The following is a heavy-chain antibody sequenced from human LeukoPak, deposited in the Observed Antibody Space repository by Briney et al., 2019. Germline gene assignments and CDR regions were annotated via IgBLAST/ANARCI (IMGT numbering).Heavy chain of an antibody. CDR3: YLFSSSLFDY. J-gene: IGHJ4*02. CDR2: INPNSGGT. CDR1: GYTFTGYY. Sequence: ASVKVSCKASGYTFTGYYMHWVRQAPGQRLKWMGRINPNSGGTNYAQKFQGRVTMTRDTSISTAYMELSRLRSDDTAVYYCYLFSSSLFDYWGQGTLVTVSS. V-gene: IGHV1-2*06. D-gene: IGHD6-6*01.